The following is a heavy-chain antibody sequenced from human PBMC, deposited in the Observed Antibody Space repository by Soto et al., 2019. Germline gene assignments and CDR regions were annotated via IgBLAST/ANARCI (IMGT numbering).Heavy chain of an antibody. CDR1: GGSSSSSYY. CDR2: IYYSGST. Sequence: SETLSLTCTVSGGSSSSSYYWGWIRQPPGKGLEWIGSIYYSGSTYYNPSLKSRVTISVDTAKNQFSLKLSSVTAADTAVYYCARRVSSSWPHLNYYYMDVWGNGTTVTVSS. V-gene: IGHV4-39*01. J-gene: IGHJ6*03. D-gene: IGHD6-13*01. CDR3: ARRVSSSWPHLNYYYMDV.